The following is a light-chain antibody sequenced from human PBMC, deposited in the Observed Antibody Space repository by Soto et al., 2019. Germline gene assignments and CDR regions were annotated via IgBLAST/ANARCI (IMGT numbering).Light chain of an antibody. J-gene: IGKJ2*01. CDR2: LGS. Sequence: DIVMTQSPLSLPVTPGEPASISCRSSQSVQHSNGYNYLDWYLQKPGQSPQLLIYLGSARASGVPDRFSGSGSCTDFTLNVSRVEAEDVGVYYCMQVLETPFTLGQGTKLEIK. CDR1: QSVQHSNGYNY. CDR3: MQVLETPFT. V-gene: IGKV2-28*01.